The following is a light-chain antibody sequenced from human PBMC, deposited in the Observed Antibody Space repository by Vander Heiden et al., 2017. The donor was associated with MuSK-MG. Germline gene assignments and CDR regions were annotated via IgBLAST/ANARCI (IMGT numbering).Light chain of an antibody. V-gene: IGLV2-11*01. CDR3: CSYDGRYIFEI. CDR2: EVT. CDR1: SDDVGYYNN. Sequence: SALTQPRSVSRSPGQSVTISCTGSSDDVGYYNNVAWYQQHPGKAPKVVIYEVTKLPSGVPDRFSGSKSGNTDSLTISGLQADDEADYYCCSYDGRYIFEIFGTGTKVTVL. J-gene: IGLJ1*01.